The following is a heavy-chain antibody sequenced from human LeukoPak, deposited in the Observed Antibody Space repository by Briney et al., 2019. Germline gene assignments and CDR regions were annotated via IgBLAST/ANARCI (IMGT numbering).Heavy chain of an antibody. V-gene: IGHV4-34*01. J-gene: IGHJ4*02. CDR1: GGSFSGYY. CDR2: ISHSGST. CDR3: SGGNGLFDY. Sequence: SETLSLTCAVYGGSFSGYYWSWIRQPPGKGLEWIGEISHSGSTNYNPSLKSRVTISVDTSKNQFSLKLSSVTAADTAVYYCSGGNGLFDYWGQGTLVTVSS. D-gene: IGHD2-15*01.